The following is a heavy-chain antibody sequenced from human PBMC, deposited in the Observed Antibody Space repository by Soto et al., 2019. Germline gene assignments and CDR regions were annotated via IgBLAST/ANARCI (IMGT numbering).Heavy chain of an antibody. CDR2: IYYSGST. Sequence: PSETLSLTGTVSGGSISSYYWSWIRQPPGKGLEWIGYIYYSGSTNYKPSLKSRVTISVETSKNQFSLNLNSVTAADTAVYYCARDPLGGSGYYSPWGQGTLVTVSS. D-gene: IGHD3-22*01. V-gene: IGHV4-59*01. J-gene: IGHJ5*02. CDR1: GGSISSYY. CDR3: ARDPLGGSGYYSP.